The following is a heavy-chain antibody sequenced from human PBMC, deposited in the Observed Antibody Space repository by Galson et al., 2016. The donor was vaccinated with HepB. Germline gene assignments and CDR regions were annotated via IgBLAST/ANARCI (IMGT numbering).Heavy chain of an antibody. CDR1: GDSIDSTNHY. J-gene: IGHJ4*02. Sequence: SETLSLTCAVSGDSIDSTNHYWGWIRQSPGKGLEWIGNFSDSGTTNSSPSLESRVIISFDTSRNHFSLRLTSVTAADTAVYYCARGPSRLLGHYYLDSWGQGILVTVSS. V-gene: IGHV4-39*02. CDR2: FSDSGTT. CDR3: ARGPSRLLGHYYLDS. D-gene: IGHD3-10*01.